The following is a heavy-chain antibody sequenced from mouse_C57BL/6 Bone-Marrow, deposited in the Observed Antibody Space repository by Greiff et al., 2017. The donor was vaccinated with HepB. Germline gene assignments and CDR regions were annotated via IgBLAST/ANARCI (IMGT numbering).Heavy chain of an antibody. CDR3: ARCGYDGYCAWFAY. Sequence: VQLQQSGAELVRPGTSVKMSCKASGYTFTNYWIGWAKQRPGHGLEWIGDIYPGGGYTNYNEKFKGKATLTADKSSSTAYLQFSSLTSEDSAIYYCARCGYDGYCAWFAYWGQGTLVTVSA. J-gene: IGHJ3*01. V-gene: IGHV1-63*01. CDR2: IYPGGGYT. D-gene: IGHD2-3*01. CDR1: GYTFTNYW.